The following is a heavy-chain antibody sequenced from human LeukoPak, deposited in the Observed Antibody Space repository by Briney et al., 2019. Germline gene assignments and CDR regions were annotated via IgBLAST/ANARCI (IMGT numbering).Heavy chain of an antibody. CDR3: AKDHGDYGGPSFDY. CDR2: IRYDGSNK. CDR1: GFTFSSYG. D-gene: IGHD4-23*01. V-gene: IGHV3-30*02. J-gene: IGHJ4*02. Sequence: PGGSLRLSCAASGFTFSSYGMHWVRQALGKGLEWVAFIRYDGSNKYYADSVKGRFTISRDNSKNTLYLQMNSLRAEDTAVYYCAKDHGDYGGPSFDYWGQGTLVTVSS.